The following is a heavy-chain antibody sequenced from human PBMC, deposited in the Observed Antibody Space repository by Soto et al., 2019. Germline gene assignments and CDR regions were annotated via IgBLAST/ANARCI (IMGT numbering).Heavy chain of an antibody. V-gene: IGHV3-23*01. CDR3: ARDRHPYSTKYYFDY. CDR2: ISGSGDYT. Sequence: PGGSLRLSCAASGFTFSTYAMNWVRQPPGKGLEWVSSISGSGDYTYYADSVQGRFTISRDNSKNTLNLQMNSLRAEDTAVYYCARDRHPYSTKYYFDYWGQGTLVTVSS. J-gene: IGHJ4*02. CDR1: GFTFSTYA. D-gene: IGHD2-2*01.